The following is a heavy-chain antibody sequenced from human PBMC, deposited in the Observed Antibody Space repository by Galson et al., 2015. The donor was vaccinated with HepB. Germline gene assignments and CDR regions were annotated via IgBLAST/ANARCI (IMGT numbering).Heavy chain of an antibody. CDR2: ISYDGTNK. J-gene: IGHJ4*02. D-gene: IGHD5-24*01. V-gene: IGHV3-30*18. CDR1: GFTFSSYA. Sequence: SLRLSCATSGFTFSSYAMHWVRQAPGKGLEWVAVISYDGTNKYYADSVKGRFTISRDNSKNTLHLQMDDLRADDTAVYYCAKEQKWQQLLYYFDYWGQGTLVTVSS. CDR3: AKEQKWQQLLYYFDY.